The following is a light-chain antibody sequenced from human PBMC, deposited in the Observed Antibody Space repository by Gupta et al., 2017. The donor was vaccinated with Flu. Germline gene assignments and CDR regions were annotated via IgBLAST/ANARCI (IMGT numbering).Light chain of an antibody. Sequence: QSALTQPASVSGSPGQSITISCTGTSSDIGSYNYVSWYNYVSWYQQHPGQAPKLLSYGVNNRPSGVSDRFAASKSGDTASLTISGLQAEDEADDDCSSCISSRTLVFGGGTKLTVL. J-gene: IGLJ2*01. V-gene: IGLV2-14*03. CDR3: SSCISSRTLV. CDR1: SSDIGSYNYVSWYNY. CDR2: GVN.